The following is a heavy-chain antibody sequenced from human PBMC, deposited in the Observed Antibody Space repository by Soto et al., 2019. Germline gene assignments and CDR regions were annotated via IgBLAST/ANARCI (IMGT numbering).Heavy chain of an antibody. CDR3: ARDRYSSGWYDFDY. CDR2: IWYDGSNK. V-gene: IGHV3-33*01. J-gene: IGHJ4*02. D-gene: IGHD6-19*01. CDR1: GFTFSSNG. Sequence: QVQLVESGGGVVQPGRSLRLSCAASGFTFSSNGMHWVRQAPGKGLEWVAVIWYDGSNKYYADSVKGRFTISRDNSKNTLYLQMNSLRAEDTAVYYCARDRYSSGWYDFDYWGQGTLVTVSS.